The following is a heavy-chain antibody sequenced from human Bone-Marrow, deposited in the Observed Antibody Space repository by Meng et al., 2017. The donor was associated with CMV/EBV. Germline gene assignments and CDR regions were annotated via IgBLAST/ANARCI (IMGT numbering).Heavy chain of an antibody. Sequence: GESLQISCAASGFTFSSYAMHWVRQAPGKGLEWVAVISYDGSNKYYADSVKGRFTISRDNSKNTLYLQMNSLRAEDTAVYYCARKSSGYSYDHWGQGTLVTVSS. J-gene: IGHJ4*02. V-gene: IGHV3-30*04. CDR1: GFTFSSYA. CDR3: ARKSSGYSYDH. D-gene: IGHD5-18*01. CDR2: ISYDGSNK.